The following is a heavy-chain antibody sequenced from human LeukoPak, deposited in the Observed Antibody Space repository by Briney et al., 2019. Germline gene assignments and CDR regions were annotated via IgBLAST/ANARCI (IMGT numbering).Heavy chain of an antibody. CDR1: GGTFSSYA. D-gene: IGHD1-26*01. CDR2: IIPIFGTA. CDR3: ARDIVGATNY. Sequence: SVKVSCKASGGTFSSYAISWVRQAPGQGLECMGRIIPIFGTANYAQKFQGRVTITTDESTSTAYMELSSLRSEDTAVYYCARDIVGATNYWGQGTLVTVSS. J-gene: IGHJ4*02. V-gene: IGHV1-69*05.